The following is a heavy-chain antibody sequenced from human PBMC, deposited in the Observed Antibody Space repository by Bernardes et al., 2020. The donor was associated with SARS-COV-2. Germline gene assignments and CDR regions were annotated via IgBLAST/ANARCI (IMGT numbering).Heavy chain of an antibody. Sequence: GESLKISCQGSGFTFSTHWISWVRQMPGKGLEWMGVIFPDDSDARYNPSFQGHVTISADKSTSTAYLQWSSLEASDTAMYYCARLLGDCNTNICWGSFDPWGQGTLVTVSS. J-gene: IGHJ5*02. CDR3: ARLLGDCNTNICWGSFDP. CDR2: IFPDDSDA. D-gene: IGHD3-16*01. V-gene: IGHV5-51*01. CDR1: GFTFSTHW.